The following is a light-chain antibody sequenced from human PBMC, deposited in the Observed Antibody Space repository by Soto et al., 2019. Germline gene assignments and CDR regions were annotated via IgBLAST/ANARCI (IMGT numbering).Light chain of an antibody. CDR2: RND. CDR1: NSRSGSNY. CDR3: AKWDDSLRVYV. J-gene: IGLJ1*01. Sequence: QSVLPRPLSASGTPGQRVTISCSTSNSRSGSNYVYWYQQLPGAAPKLLIYRNDQRPSGVPDRFSGSKSGTSASLAISGLRSEDEGDYFCAKWDDSLRVYVFGSGTKVTVL. V-gene: IGLV1-47*01.